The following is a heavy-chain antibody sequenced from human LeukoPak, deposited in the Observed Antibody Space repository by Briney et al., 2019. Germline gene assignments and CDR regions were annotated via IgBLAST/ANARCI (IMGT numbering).Heavy chain of an antibody. D-gene: IGHD2-15*01. CDR2: ISSSGSTI. CDR3: ARDHCSGGSCSLYYYYYYMDV. Sequence: GGSLRLSCAASGFTFSDYYMSWIRQAPGKGLEWVSYISSSGSTIYYADSVKGRFTISRDNAKNSLYLQMNSLRAEDTAVYYCARDHCSGGSCSLYYYYYYMDVWGKGTTVTISS. CDR1: GFTFSDYY. V-gene: IGHV3-11*01. J-gene: IGHJ6*03.